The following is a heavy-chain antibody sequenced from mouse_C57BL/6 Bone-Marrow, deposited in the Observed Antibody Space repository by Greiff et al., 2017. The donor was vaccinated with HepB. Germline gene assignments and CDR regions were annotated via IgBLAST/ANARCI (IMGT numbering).Heavy chain of an antibody. Sequence: EVQLQQSGAELVRPGASVKLSCTASGFNIKDYYMHWVKQRPEQGLEWIGWIDPENGDTEYASKFQGKATITADTSSNPAYLQLSSLTSEDTAVYYCTTDDYGFAYWGQGTLVTVSA. CDR1: GFNIKDYY. J-gene: IGHJ3*01. D-gene: IGHD2-4*01. V-gene: IGHV14-4*01. CDR2: IDPENGDT. CDR3: TTDDYGFAY.